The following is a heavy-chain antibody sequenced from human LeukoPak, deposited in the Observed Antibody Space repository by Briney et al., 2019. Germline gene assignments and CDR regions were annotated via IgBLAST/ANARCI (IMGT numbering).Heavy chain of an antibody. V-gene: IGHV4-38-2*02. CDR1: GYSITSGYD. CDR3: VRHYIPHPMDV. J-gene: IGHJ6*03. D-gene: IGHD2-21*01. CDR2: IHQSGVT. Sequence: SETLSLTCTVSGYSITSGYDWGWIRQSPGKGLAWIGSIHQSGVTYFNPSLQSRVTLSVDTSKNQFSLKLSSVTATDTAVYYCVRHYIPHPMDVWGRGTTVTASS.